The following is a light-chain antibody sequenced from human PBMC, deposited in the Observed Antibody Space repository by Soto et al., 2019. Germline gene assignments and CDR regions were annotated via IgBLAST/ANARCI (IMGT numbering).Light chain of an antibody. J-gene: IGLJ1*01. CDR3: AAWDDSLKALV. V-gene: IGLV1-44*01. CDR1: SSNIGSNT. Sequence: QSVLTQPPSASGTPGQRVTISCSGSSSNIGSNTVNWYQQLPGTAPKLLIYNNNQRPSGVPDRFSASKTGTSASLAISGLPSEDEPDYYCAAWDDSLKALVFGTGTKVTVL. CDR2: NNN.